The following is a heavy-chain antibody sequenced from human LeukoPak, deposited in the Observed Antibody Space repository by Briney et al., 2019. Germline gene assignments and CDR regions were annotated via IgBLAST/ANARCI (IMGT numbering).Heavy chain of an antibody. Sequence: SETLSLTCTVSGGGSISSSTYYWGWIRQPPGKGLEWIGSIYYSGSSYYSPSLKSRVTISVDTSKSQFSLKVSSVTAADTAVYYCARVVAYPYYYYYYMDVWGKGTTVTVSS. CDR2: IYYSGSS. D-gene: IGHD2-15*01. CDR3: ARVVAYPYYYYYYMDV. J-gene: IGHJ6*03. CDR1: GGGSISSSTYY. V-gene: IGHV4-39*01.